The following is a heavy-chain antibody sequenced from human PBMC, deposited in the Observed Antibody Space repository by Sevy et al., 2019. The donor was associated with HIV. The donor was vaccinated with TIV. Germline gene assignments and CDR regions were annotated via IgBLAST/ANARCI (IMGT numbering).Heavy chain of an antibody. D-gene: IGHD2-2*02. CDR1: GYSLTGLS. J-gene: IGHJ4*02. CDR2: FDPEDGET. V-gene: IGHV1-24*01. Sequence: ASVKVSCKVSGYSLTGLSMHWVRQAPGKGLEWVGGFDPEDGETTYAQKFQGRVTVTEDTSTDTAYMELSSLRSDDTAVYYCATGFPGEYTECGSIRCYTDYFAQWGQGTLVTVSS. CDR3: ATGFPGEYTECGSIRCYTDYFAQ.